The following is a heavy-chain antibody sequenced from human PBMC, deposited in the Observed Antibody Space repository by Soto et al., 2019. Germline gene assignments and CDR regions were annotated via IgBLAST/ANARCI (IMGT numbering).Heavy chain of an antibody. CDR3: AKGYYDSSGYYYYYYGMDV. V-gene: IGHV3-23*01. CDR1: GFTFSSYA. J-gene: IGHJ6*02. CDR2: ISGSGGST. D-gene: IGHD3-22*01. Sequence: GGSLILSCAASGFTFSSYAMSWVRQAPGKGLEWVSAISGSGGSTYYADSVKGRFTISRDNSKNTLYLQMNSLRAEDTAVYYCAKGYYDSSGYYYYYYGMDVWGQGTTVTVSS.